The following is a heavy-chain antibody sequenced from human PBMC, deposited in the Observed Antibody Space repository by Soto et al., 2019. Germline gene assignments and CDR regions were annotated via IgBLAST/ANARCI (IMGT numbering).Heavy chain of an antibody. Sequence: PGGSLRLSCAASGFTFSGYWMTWVRQAPGKGLEWVANIRQDGNDQYYVDSVRGRFTISRDNANNSLFLQMNSLRVEDTAVYYCVRAARRRERRYFDWQPTQFDYWSQGTLVTVSS. CDR3: VRAARRRERRYFDWQPTQFDY. CDR1: GFTFSGYW. J-gene: IGHJ4*02. V-gene: IGHV3-7*01. D-gene: IGHD3-9*01. CDR2: IRQDGNDQ.